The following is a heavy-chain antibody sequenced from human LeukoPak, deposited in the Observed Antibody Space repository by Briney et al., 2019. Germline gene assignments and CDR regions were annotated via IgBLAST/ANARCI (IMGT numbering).Heavy chain of an antibody. J-gene: IGHJ4*02. CDR2: LYYSGIT. CDR3: VRQDGSSWGRVDY. CDR1: GGSISSSSYY. Sequence: SETLSLTCTVSGGSISSSSYYWGWIRQSPGKGLEWIGSLYYSGITYYNPSLKSRVTMSVDTSKNQFSLKLSSVTAVDTAVYYCVRQDGSSWGRVDYWGQGILVTVSS. D-gene: IGHD6-13*01. V-gene: IGHV4-39*01.